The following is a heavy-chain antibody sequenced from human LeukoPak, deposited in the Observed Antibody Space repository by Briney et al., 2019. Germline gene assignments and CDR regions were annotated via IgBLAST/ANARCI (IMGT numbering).Heavy chain of an antibody. Sequence: SVKVSCKASGGTFSSYAISWVRQAPGQGLEWMGRLIPILGMANYAQKFQGRVTITSDKSTSTAYMELSRLGSEATAVYYCAGVSVVPAADFDLWGRGTLVTVSS. V-gene: IGHV1-69*04. D-gene: IGHD2-2*01. CDR3: AGVSVVPAADFDL. CDR1: GGTFSSYA. CDR2: LIPILGMA. J-gene: IGHJ2*01.